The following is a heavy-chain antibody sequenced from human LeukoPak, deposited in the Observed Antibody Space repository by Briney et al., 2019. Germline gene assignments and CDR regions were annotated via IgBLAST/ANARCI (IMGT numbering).Heavy chain of an antibody. CDR3: ARSDDISTIDY. V-gene: IGHV4-30-4*08. CDR2: IYYSGST. Sequence: SETLSLTCTVSGGSISSGDYYWSWIRQPPGKGLEWIGYIYYSGSTYYNPSLKSRVTISVDTSKNQFSLKLSSVTAADTAVYYCARSDDISTIDYWGQGTLVTVSS. J-gene: IGHJ4*02. D-gene: IGHD3-9*01. CDR1: GGSISSGDYY.